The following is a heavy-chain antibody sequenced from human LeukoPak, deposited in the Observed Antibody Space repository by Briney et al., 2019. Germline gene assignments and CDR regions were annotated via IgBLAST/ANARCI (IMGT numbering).Heavy chain of an antibody. CDR1: GGSFSGYY. V-gene: IGHV4-34*01. D-gene: IGHD1-1*01. J-gene: IGHJ5*02. CDR2: INHSGST. Sequence: SETLSLTCAVYGGSFSGYYRSWIRQPPGKGLEWIGEINHSGSTNYNPSLKSRVTISVDTSKNQFSLKLSSVTAADTAVYYCARARIQLERRSRAKNWFDPWGQGTLVTVSS. CDR3: ARARIQLERRSRAKNWFDP.